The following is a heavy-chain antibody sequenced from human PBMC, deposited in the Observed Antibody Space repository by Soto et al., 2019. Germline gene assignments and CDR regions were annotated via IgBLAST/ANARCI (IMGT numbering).Heavy chain of an antibody. J-gene: IGHJ6*02. V-gene: IGHV4-31*03. CDR1: GGSISSGGYY. CDR2: IYYSGST. D-gene: IGHD1-20*01. Sequence: QVQLRESGPGLVKPSQTLSLTCTVSGGSISSGGYYWSWIRQHPGKGLEWIGYIYYSGSTYYNPSLKSRVTISVDTSKNQFSLKLSSVTAADTAVYYCARDNWNDVPYYYYGMDVWGQGTTVTVSS. CDR3: ARDNWNDVPYYYYGMDV.